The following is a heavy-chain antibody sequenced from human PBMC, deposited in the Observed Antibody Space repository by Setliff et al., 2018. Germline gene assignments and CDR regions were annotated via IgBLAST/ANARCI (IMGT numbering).Heavy chain of an antibody. CDR3: ARDREYCSRTSCYIDY. CDR2: ISAYNGNT. D-gene: IGHD2-2*02. CDR1: GYTFSTYG. V-gene: IGHV1-18*01. J-gene: IGHJ4*02. Sequence: ASVKVSCKDSGYTFSTYGISWVRQAPGQGLEWMGWISAYNGNTKYSQKFQGRITITRDTSASTAYMEMSSLRSEDTAVYYCARDREYCSRTSCYIDYWGQGALVTVSS.